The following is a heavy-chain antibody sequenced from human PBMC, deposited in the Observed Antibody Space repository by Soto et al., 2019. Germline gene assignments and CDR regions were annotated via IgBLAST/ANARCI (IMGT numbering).Heavy chain of an antibody. CDR3: ARDYNWLFDY. V-gene: IGHV3-30*14. J-gene: IGHJ4*02. CDR1: GFTFSSYA. CDR2: IWYDGSNK. Sequence: GGSLRLSCAASGFTFSSYAMHWVRQAPGKGLEWVAVIWYDGSNKYYADSVEGRFTISRDNSKNTLYLQMDSLRAEDTAVYYCARDYNWLFDYWGPGTLVTVSS. D-gene: IGHD1-1*01.